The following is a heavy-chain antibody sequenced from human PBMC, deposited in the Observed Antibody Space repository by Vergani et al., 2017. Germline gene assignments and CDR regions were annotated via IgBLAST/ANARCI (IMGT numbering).Heavy chain of an antibody. CDR3: ARDDLRGTVIVVVITYFDL. J-gene: IGHJ2*01. Sequence: EVQLVESGGGLVQPGGSLRLSCAASGFTFSSYSMNWVRQAPGKGVEWVSYISSSSSTIYYADSVKGRFTISRDNAKNSLYLQMNSLRDEDTAVYYCARDDLRGTVIVVVITYFDLWGRGRLVTVS. CDR2: ISSSSSTI. CDR1: GFTFSSYS. D-gene: IGHD3-22*01. V-gene: IGHV3-48*02.